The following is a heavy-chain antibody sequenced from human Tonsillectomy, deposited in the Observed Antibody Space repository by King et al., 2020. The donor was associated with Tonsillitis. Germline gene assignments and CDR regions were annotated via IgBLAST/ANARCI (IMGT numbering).Heavy chain of an antibody. CDR3: AHRPPPYLNFDY. CDR2: IYWDNNK. D-gene: IGHD2-8*01. Sequence: ITLKESGPTLVKPTQTLTLTCTFSGFSLTTTGVGVGWIRQPPGKALEWLALIYWDNNKYYSPSLKSRLTITKDTSKNQVVLTMTNMDPVDTATYYCAHRPPPYLNFDYGGQGTLVTVSS. CDR1: GFSLTTTGVG. V-gene: IGHV2-5*02. J-gene: IGHJ4*02.